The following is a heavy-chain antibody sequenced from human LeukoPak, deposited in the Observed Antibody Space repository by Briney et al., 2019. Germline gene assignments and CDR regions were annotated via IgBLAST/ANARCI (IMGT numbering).Heavy chain of an antibody. V-gene: IGHV3-23*01. J-gene: IGHJ5*02. CDR3: AKGESWFDP. CDR2: ISGSGDSR. Sequence: PGGSLRLSCAASGFTFSNYAMSWVRQAPGKGLEWGSGISGSGDSRYYAESVKGRFTTSRDNSKNTLYLQMNSLRDEATAVYYCAKGESWFDPWGQGTLVTVSS. CDR1: GFTFSNYA.